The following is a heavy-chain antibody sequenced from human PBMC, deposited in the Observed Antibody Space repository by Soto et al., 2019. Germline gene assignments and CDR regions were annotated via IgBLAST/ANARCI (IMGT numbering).Heavy chain of an antibody. V-gene: IGHV3-23*01. D-gene: IGHD2-2*01. CDR1: GFGFSTYS. CDR3: ATMHGYFEY. Sequence: GSLRLSCADSGFGFSTYSMSWVRQTPGKGLEWVSAITATGDRTYYADSVTGRFTISRDNSKKTHYLQMTSLRAEDTAIYYCATMHGYFEYRGQGTPVTLSS. CDR2: ITATGDRT. J-gene: IGHJ4*02.